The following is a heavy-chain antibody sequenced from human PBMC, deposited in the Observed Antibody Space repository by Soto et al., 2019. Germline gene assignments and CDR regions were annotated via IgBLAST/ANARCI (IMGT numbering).Heavy chain of an antibody. Sequence: QITLKESGPTLVKPTQTLTLTCTFSGFSLSTNGVRVGWIRQPPGKALEWLALIYWDDDKRYSPSLKSRLTITKDTSKNQVVLTRTNMAPVDTATYYCAHRLRIAVAGHSFDYWGQGTLVTVSS. J-gene: IGHJ4*02. CDR2: IYWDDDK. D-gene: IGHD6-19*01. V-gene: IGHV2-5*02. CDR3: AHRLRIAVAGHSFDY. CDR1: GFSLSTNGVR.